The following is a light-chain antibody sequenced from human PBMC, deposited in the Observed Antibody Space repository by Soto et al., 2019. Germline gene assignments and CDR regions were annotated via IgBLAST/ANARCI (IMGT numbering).Light chain of an antibody. CDR1: SSDVGGYNY. Sequence: QSALTQPASVSGSPGQSITISCTGTSSDVGGYNYVSWYQQHPGKAPKLMIYDVSNRPSGVSNRFSGSKSGNTASLTISWLQAEDEADYYCISYTSSSTLVVFGGGTKVTVL. CDR2: DVS. CDR3: ISYTSSSTLVV. V-gene: IGLV2-14*01. J-gene: IGLJ2*01.